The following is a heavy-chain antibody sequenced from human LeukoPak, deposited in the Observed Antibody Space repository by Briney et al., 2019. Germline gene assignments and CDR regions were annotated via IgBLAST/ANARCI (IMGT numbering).Heavy chain of an antibody. Sequence: GGSLRLSCAASGFTFSSYAKQSVPQAPAKGLELVAIMSYDGSNEYYADSVKGRFTISRDNSKNTLYLPMNSLRAEDTAVYYCVREQRGEQYFDYCGQGTLVTVSS. CDR1: GFTFSSYA. CDR2: MSYDGSNE. V-gene: IGHV3-30-3*01. CDR3: VREQRGEQYFDY. D-gene: IGHD2-21*01. J-gene: IGHJ4*02.